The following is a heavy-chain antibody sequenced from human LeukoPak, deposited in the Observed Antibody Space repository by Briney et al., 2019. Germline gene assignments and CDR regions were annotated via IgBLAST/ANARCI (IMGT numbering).Heavy chain of an antibody. CDR1: GFTFNNYA. V-gene: IGHV3-23*01. CDR3: AGYVRGTYRYTNY. J-gene: IGHJ4*02. CDR2: ISGGGETT. Sequence: GGSLRLSCAASGFTFNNYAMNWVRQAPGKGLEWVSSISGGGETTYYADSAKGRFTISRDNSKNTLYLQMNSLRAEDTAVYYCAGYVRGTYRYTNYWGQGTLVTVSS. D-gene: IGHD3-16*02.